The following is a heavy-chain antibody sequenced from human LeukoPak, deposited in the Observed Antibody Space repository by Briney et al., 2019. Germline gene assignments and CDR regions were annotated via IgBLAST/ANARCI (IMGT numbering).Heavy chain of an antibody. J-gene: IGHJ4*02. V-gene: IGHV3-21*01. CDR3: ARDPWTNSDYDGFDY. CDR2: ISSSSSYI. Sequence: PGGSLRLSCAASGFTFSSYRMNWVRQAPGRGLEWVSSISSSSSYIYYADSVKGRFTISRDNAKNSQYLQMNSLRAEDTAVYYCARDPWTNSDYDGFDYWGQGTLVTASS. CDR1: GFTFSSYR. D-gene: IGHD5-12*01.